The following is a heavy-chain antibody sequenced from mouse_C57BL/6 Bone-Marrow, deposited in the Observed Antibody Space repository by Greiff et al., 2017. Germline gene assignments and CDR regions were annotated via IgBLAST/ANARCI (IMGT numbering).Heavy chain of an antibody. CDR3: AREWGGIPYYAMDY. CDR1: GYTFTSYW. CDR2: IDPSDSYT. J-gene: IGHJ4*01. D-gene: IGHD1-3*01. V-gene: IGHV1-69*01. Sequence: VQLQQPGAELVMPGASVKLSCKASGYTFTSYWMPWVKQRPGQGLAWIGEIDPSDSYTNYNKKFKGKSTLTVDKSTSTTYMQLSSLTSEDSAVEDCAREWGGIPYYAMDYWGQGTSVTVSS.